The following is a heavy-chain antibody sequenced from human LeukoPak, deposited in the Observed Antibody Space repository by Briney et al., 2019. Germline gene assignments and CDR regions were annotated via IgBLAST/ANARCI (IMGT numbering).Heavy chain of an antibody. Sequence: GGSLRLSCAASGFIFSDYAMLWVRQAPGKGLEWVAVISYDGSNNYYADSVQGRFTISRDNFKNTLYLQMDSLRVEDTAVYYCAKDMYDILTGYDIGRDNWFDPWGQGTLVSVPS. J-gene: IGHJ5*02. CDR2: ISYDGSNN. V-gene: IGHV3-30*04. CDR3: AKDMYDILTGYDIGRDNWFDP. CDR1: GFIFSDYA. D-gene: IGHD3-9*01.